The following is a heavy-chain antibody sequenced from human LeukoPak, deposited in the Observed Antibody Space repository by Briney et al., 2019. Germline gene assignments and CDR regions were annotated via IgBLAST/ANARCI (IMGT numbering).Heavy chain of an antibody. Sequence: GGSLRLSCAASGFTFSSYWMSWVRQAPGKGLEWVANIKQDGSEKYYVDSVKGRFTISRDNAKNSLYLQMNSLRAEDTAVYYCARDLLYAGATPEGWFDPWGQGTLSPSPQ. V-gene: IGHV3-7*01. J-gene: IGHJ5*02. CDR3: ARDLLYAGATPEGWFDP. CDR1: GFTFSSYW. D-gene: IGHD1-26*01. CDR2: IKQDGSEK.